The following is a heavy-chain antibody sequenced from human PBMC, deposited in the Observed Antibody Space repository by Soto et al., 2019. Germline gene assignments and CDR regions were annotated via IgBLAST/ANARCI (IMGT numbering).Heavy chain of an antibody. CDR1: GGTFSSYA. Sequence: SVKVSCKASGGTFSSYAISWVRQAPGQGLEWMGGIIPIFGTANYAQKFQGRVTITADESTSTAYMELSSLRSEDTAVYYCARSQYDFWSGWDYYYGMDVWGQGTTVTVSS. CDR2: IIPIFGTA. D-gene: IGHD3-3*01. J-gene: IGHJ6*02. V-gene: IGHV1-69*13. CDR3: ARSQYDFWSGWDYYYGMDV.